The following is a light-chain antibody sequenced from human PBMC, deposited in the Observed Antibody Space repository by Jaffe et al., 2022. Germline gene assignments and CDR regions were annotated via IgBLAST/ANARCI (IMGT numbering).Light chain of an antibody. CDR1: QSFSSN. V-gene: IGKV3-15*01. J-gene: IGKJ2*01. Sequence: EIVLTQSPATLSVSPGERVTLSCRASQSFSSNLAWYQQKPGQAPRLLINRASTRATGIPARFSGSGSGTEFTLTISSLQSEDFAVYYCQQYNDWPYTFGQGTKLEIK. CDR3: QQYNDWPYT. CDR2: RAS.